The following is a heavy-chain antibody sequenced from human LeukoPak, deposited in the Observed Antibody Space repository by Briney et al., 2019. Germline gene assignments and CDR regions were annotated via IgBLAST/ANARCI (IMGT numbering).Heavy chain of an antibody. Sequence: PSETLSLTCTVSGGSISSSSYYWGWIRQPPGKGLEWIGSIYYSGSTYYNPSLKSRVTISVDTSKNQFSLKLSSVTAADTAVYCCASWGYSYGPDALDIWGQGTMVTVSS. CDR1: GGSISSSSYY. CDR2: IYYSGST. J-gene: IGHJ3*02. CDR3: ASWGYSYGPDALDI. D-gene: IGHD5-18*01. V-gene: IGHV4-39*01.